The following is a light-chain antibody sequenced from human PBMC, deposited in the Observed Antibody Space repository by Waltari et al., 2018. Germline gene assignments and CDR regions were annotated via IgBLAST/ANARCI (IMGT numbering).Light chain of an antibody. J-gene: IGKJ1*01. Sequence: EIVMTQSPATLSVSPGEGATLSCSASQSVSSNLAWYQQKPGQAPRLLTYGASTRATGIPARFSGSGSGTEFTLTISSLQSEDFAVYYCQQYNNWPPWTFGQGTKVEIK. CDR1: QSVSSN. CDR3: QQYNNWPPWT. V-gene: IGKV3-15*01. CDR2: GAS.